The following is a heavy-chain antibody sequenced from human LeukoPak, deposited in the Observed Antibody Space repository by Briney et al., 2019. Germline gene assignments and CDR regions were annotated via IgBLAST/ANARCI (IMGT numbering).Heavy chain of an antibody. J-gene: IGHJ4*02. CDR2: ISGSGGST. Sequence: QSGGSLRLSCAASGFTFSSYAMSWVRQAPGKELEWVSAISGSGGSTYYADSVKGRFTISRDNSKNTLYLQMNSLRAEDTAVYYCAKDPRRLWFGELNSYFDYWGQGTLVTVSS. CDR3: AKDPRRLWFGELNSYFDY. V-gene: IGHV3-23*01. D-gene: IGHD3-10*01. CDR1: GFTFSSYA.